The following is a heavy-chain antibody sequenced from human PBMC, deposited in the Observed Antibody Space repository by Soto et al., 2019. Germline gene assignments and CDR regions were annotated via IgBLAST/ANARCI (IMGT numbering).Heavy chain of an antibody. CDR3: EKDSVAGATTYFDY. CDR1: GFTFSGYA. V-gene: IGHV3-23*01. Sequence: GGSLRLSCAASGFTFSGYAMSWVRQAPGKGLEWVSAISGSGGSTYYADSVKGRFTISRDNSKNTLYLQMNSLRAEDTAVYYCEKDSVAGATTYFDYWGQGTLVTVSS. D-gene: IGHD1-26*01. CDR2: ISGSGGST. J-gene: IGHJ4*02.